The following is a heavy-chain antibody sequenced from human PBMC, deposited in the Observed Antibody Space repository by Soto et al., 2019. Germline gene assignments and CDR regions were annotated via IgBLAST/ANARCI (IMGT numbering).Heavy chain of an antibody. D-gene: IGHD1-26*01. V-gene: IGHV1-69*01. CDR3: ARCRRYSGSYYPYY. CDR2: IIPIFGTA. J-gene: IGHJ4*02. Sequence: QVTLVQSGAEVTKPGSSVKVSCKASGGTFSSYAISWVRQAPGPGLEWMGGIIPIFGTAHYAPKFQGRVTITADESTSTAYMELGSMRSEDTAVYYCARCRRYSGSYYPYYSGQGTLVTVSS. CDR1: GGTFSSYA.